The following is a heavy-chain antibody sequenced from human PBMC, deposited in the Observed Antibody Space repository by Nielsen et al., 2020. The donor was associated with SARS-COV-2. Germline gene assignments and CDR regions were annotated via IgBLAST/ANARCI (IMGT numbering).Heavy chain of an antibody. J-gene: IGHJ1*01. D-gene: IGHD6-19*01. CDR3: AKMSPPGIAVGTAEYFQH. Sequence: GGSLRLSCAASGFTFSSYAMHWVRQAPGKGLEWVAVISYDGSNKYYADSVKGRFTISRDNSKNTLYVLMNSLRAEDTAVYYCAKMSPPGIAVGTAEYFQHWGQGTLVTVSS. V-gene: IGHV3-30-3*02. CDR2: ISYDGSNK. CDR1: GFTFSSYA.